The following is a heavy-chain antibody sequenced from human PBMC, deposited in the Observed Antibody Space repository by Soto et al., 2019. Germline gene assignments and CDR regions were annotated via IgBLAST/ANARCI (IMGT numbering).Heavy chain of an antibody. V-gene: IGHV3-23*01. CDR2: ISGSGGST. CDR3: AKDQGIPIPGYSSGWSLNLDY. D-gene: IGHD6-19*01. Sequence: GGSLRLSCAASGFTFSSYAMSWVRQAPGKGLEWVSAISGSGGSTYYADSVKGRFTISRDNSKNTLYLQMNSLRAEDTAVYYCAKDQGIPIPGYSSGWSLNLDYWGQGTLVTVSS. CDR1: GFTFSSYA. J-gene: IGHJ4*02.